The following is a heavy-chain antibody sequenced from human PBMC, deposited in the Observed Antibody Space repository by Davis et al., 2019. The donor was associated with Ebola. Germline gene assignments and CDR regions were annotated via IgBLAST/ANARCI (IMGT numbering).Heavy chain of an antibody. CDR2: IYYSGST. Sequence: PSETLSLTCTVSGGSTSSSSYYWGWIRQPPGKGLEWIGSIYYSGSTYYNPSLKSRVTISVDTSKNQLSLKLSSVTAADTAVYYCARQVKGLLLGYYFDYWGQGTLVTVSS. V-gene: IGHV4-39*01. CDR3: ARQVKGLLLGYYFDY. J-gene: IGHJ4*02. CDR1: GGSTSSSSYY. D-gene: IGHD3-22*01.